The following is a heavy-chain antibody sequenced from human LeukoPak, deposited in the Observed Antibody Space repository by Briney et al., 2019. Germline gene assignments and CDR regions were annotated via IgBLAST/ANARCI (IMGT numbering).Heavy chain of an antibody. CDR3: ARGSSGSHTLDD. J-gene: IGHJ4*02. CDR1: GGTFTNYG. V-gene: IGHV1-69*06. D-gene: IGHD1-26*01. Sequence: SVTVSCTSSGGTFTNYGFTWERQAPGQGLEWIGVVFLKIRSPDYAQRFQDRVTITADRSTNTTYLDLSRLRSDDTAVYYCARGSSGSHTLDDWGQGTLVTVFS. CDR2: VFLKIRSP.